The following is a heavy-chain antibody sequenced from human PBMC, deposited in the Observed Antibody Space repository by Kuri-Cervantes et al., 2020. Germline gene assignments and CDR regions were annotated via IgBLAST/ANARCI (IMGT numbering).Heavy chain of an antibody. CDR2: ISSSGSYI. CDR3: ARVRVVMYYYYTMDV. CDR1: GFTFSSYT. V-gene: IGHV3-21*04. J-gene: IGHJ6*03. Sequence: GESLKISCVASGFTFSSYTMNWVRQAPGKGLEWVSSISSSGSYIFYADSVKGRFTISRHNSKNTLYLQMNSLRTEDTAVYYCARVRVVMYYYYTMDVWGKGTTVTVSS. D-gene: IGHD3-22*01.